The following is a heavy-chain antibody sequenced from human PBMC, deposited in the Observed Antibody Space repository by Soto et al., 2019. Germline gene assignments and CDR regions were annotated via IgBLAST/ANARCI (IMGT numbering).Heavy chain of an antibody. V-gene: IGHV1-18*01. CDR3: ARVEDPRYCSSTSCYYDY. D-gene: IGHD2-2*01. J-gene: IGHJ4*02. Sequence: ASVKVSCKASGYTFTSYGISWVRQAPGQGLEWMGWISAYNGNTNYAQKLQGRVTMTTGTSTSTAYMELRSLRSDDTAVYYCARVEDPRYCSSTSCYYDYWGQGTLVTVSS. CDR2: ISAYNGNT. CDR1: GYTFTSYG.